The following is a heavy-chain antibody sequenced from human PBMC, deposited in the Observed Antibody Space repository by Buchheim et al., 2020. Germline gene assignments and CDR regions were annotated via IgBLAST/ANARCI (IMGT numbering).Heavy chain of an antibody. CDR3: AKNRDPYLYLREFDY. V-gene: IGHV3-30*18. D-gene: IGHD2-2*02. CDR2: ISYDGNKK. Sequence: QVQLVESGGGVVQTGRSLRLSCAASGFTFSSYGMHWVHQAPGKGLEWVALISYDGNKKYFADSVKGRFTISRDNSKNMLYLQMSSLKTEDTAIYYCAKNRDPYLYLREFDYWGQGTL. CDR1: GFTFSSYG. J-gene: IGHJ4*02.